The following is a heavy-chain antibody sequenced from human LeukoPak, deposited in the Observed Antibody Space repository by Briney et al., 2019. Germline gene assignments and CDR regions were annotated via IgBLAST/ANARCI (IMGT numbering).Heavy chain of an antibody. J-gene: IGHJ3*02. V-gene: IGHV4-31*03. CDR2: IYYSGST. CDR1: GGSISSGGYY. CDR3: ARDERIVFDAFDI. Sequence: PSQTLSLTCTVSGGSISSGGYYWSWIRQHPGKGLEWLGYIYYSGSTYYNPSLKSRVTITVDTSKNQFSLKLSSVTAADTAVYYCARDERIVFDAFDIWGQGTMVTVSS. D-gene: IGHD2/OR15-2a*01.